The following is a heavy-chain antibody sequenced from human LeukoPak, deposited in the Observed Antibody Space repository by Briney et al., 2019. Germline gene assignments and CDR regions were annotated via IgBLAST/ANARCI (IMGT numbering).Heavy chain of an antibody. V-gene: IGHV1-2*02. CDR2: INPNSGGT. D-gene: IGHD1-1*01. CDR1: GYTFTGYY. CDR3: AREGYNWNDVPFDY. Sequence: ASVKVSCKASGYTFTGYYLHWVRQAPGQGLEWMGWINPNSGGTNYAQKFQGRVTMTRDMSTSTVYMELSSLRSEDTAVYYCAREGYNWNDVPFDYRGQGTLVTVSS. J-gene: IGHJ4*02.